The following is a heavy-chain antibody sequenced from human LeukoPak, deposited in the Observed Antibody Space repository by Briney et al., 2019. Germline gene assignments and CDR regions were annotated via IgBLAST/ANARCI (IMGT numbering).Heavy chain of an antibody. CDR2: ISSSSNHI. CDR3: ARGDITAPNY. J-gene: IGHJ4*02. V-gene: IGHV3-21*01. D-gene: IGHD6-13*01. Sequence: GGSLRLSCAASGFTHSSQSMHCLRHAPGKGLEWVSYISSSSNHIYYGDSVKGRFTMSRDNAKNSLYLQMNSLRAEDTAVYYCARGDITAPNYWGQGTLVTVSS. CDR1: GFTHSSQS.